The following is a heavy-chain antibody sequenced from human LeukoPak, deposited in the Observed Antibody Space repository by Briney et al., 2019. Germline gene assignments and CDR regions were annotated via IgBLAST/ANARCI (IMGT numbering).Heavy chain of an antibody. V-gene: IGHV3-15*01. CDR2: IKSKTDGGTT. Sequence: GGSLRLSCAASGFTFSSAWMSWVRQAPGKGLEWVCRIKSKTDGGTTDYAAPVKGRFTISRDDSKNTLYLQMNSLKTEDTAVYYCTTDGIVVVVAATDYWGQGTLVTVSS. CDR1: GFTFSSAW. D-gene: IGHD2-15*01. CDR3: TTDGIVVVVAATDY. J-gene: IGHJ4*02.